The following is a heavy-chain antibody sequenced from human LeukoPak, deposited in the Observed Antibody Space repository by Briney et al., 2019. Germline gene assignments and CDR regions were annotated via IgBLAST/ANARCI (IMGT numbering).Heavy chain of an antibody. D-gene: IGHD2-15*01. V-gene: IGHV3-23*01. CDR1: GXIFTSYA. Sequence: GGSLRLSCAASGXIFTSYALSWVRQVPGKGLEWVSGITITGGRTYYADSVKGRFTISTDNSKNTLYLQMNSLRAEDTALYYCAKDRGGGSCSYFDYWGQGTLVTVSS. CDR3: AKDRGGGSCSYFDY. J-gene: IGHJ4*02. CDR2: ITITGGRT.